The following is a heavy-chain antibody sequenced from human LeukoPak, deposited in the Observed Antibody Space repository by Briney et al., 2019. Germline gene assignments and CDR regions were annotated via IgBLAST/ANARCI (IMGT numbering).Heavy chain of an antibody. V-gene: IGHV4-4*07. D-gene: IGHD5-18*01. J-gene: IGHJ2*01. Sequence: SETLSLTCTVSGGSISSYYWSWIRQPAGKGLEWIGRIYTSGSTNYNPSLKSRVTMSVDTSKNQFSLKLSSVTAADTAVYYCGSVDTGYWYFDVWGRGTLVTVSS. CDR3: GSVDTGYWYFDV. CDR1: GGSISSYY. CDR2: IYTSGST.